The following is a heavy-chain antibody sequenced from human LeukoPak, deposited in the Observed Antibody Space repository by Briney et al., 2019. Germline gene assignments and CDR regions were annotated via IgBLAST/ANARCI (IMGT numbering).Heavy chain of an antibody. D-gene: IGHD1-26*01. Sequence: SGTLSLTCTVSGGSISTYYWSWIRQPPGKGLEWIGYIYYSGSTNYNPSLKSRVTISVDTSKNQFSLKLSSVTAADTAVYYCTRTYSGSSIDYWGQGTLVTVSS. CDR3: TRTYSGSSIDY. J-gene: IGHJ4*02. V-gene: IGHV4-59*01. CDR1: GGSISTYY. CDR2: IYYSGST.